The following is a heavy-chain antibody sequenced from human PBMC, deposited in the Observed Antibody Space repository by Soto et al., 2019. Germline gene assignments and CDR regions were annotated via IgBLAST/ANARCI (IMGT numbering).Heavy chain of an antibody. D-gene: IGHD4-17*01. CDR1: GYTFTSYG. CDR2: ISAYNGNT. J-gene: IGHJ6*02. V-gene: IGHV1-18*04. CDR3: ARNGEEGDYGYYGGYYYYYYGMDV. Sequence: QVQLVQSGAEVKKPGASVKVSCKASGYTFTSYGISWVRQAPGQGLERVGGISAYNGNTNYAQKHQGRVTMTTDTAPGKAYIELRSLRSDDTAVYYCARNGEEGDYGYYGGYYYYYYGMDVWGQGTTVTVSS.